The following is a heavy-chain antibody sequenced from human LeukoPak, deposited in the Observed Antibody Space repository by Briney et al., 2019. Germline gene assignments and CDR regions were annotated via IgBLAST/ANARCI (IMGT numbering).Heavy chain of an antibody. CDR1: GFTFSSYA. CDR2: ISSNGGST. Sequence: GGSLRLSCAASGFTFSSYAMHWVRQAPGKGLEYVSAISSNGGSTYYANSVKGRFTISRYNSKNTLYLQMGSLRAEDMAVYYCARDGTTMVRGVIIPSWFDPWGQGTLVTVSS. J-gene: IGHJ5*02. D-gene: IGHD3-10*01. V-gene: IGHV3-64*01. CDR3: ARDGTTMVRGVIIPSWFDP.